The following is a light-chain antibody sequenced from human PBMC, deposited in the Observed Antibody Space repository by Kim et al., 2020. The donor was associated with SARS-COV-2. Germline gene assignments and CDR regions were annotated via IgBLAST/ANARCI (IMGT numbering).Light chain of an antibody. CDR3: GTWDSSLSSGV. CDR1: SSNIGRNY. V-gene: IGLV1-51*01. CDR2: DND. J-gene: IGLJ3*02. Sequence: GQEDTISCSGSSSNIGRNYVSWYQQLPGTAPKLLIHDNDERPSGVPDRFSASKSGTSATLDITGLQTGDEADYFCGTWDSSLSSGVFGGGTKLTVL.